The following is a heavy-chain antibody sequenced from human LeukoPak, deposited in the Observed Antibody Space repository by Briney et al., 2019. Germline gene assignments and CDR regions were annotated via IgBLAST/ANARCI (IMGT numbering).Heavy chain of an antibody. CDR1: GFTFSSYA. V-gene: IGHV3-23*01. J-gene: IGHJ1*01. Sequence: GGSLRLSCAASGFTFSSYAMSWVRQAPGKGLEWVSAINGSGGSTYYADSVKGRFTISRDNSKNTLYLQMNSLRAEDTAVYYCANYCSGGSCYRRSVAEYFQHWGQGTLVTVSS. CDR3: ANYCSGGSCYRRSVAEYFQH. D-gene: IGHD2-15*01. CDR2: INGSGGST.